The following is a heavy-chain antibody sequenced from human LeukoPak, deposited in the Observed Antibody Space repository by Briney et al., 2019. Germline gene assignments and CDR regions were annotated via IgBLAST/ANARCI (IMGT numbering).Heavy chain of an antibody. D-gene: IGHD6-13*01. CDR3: VRGGSAAAAVFDY. CDR2: IHTSRKT. J-gene: IGHJ4*02. V-gene: IGHV4-4*07. Sequence: PSETLSLTCTASGGSISGYYWSWIRQPAGEGLEWIGHIHTSRKTNYNLSLKSRVSMSVDTSKNQFSLKLTSVTAADTAVYYCVRGGSAAAAVFDYWGQGTLVTVSS. CDR1: GGSISGYY.